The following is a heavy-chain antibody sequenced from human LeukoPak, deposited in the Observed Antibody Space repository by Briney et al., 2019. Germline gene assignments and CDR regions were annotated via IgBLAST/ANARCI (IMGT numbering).Heavy chain of an antibody. CDR1: GGSISSYY. V-gene: IGHV4-59*01. D-gene: IGHD5-24*01. Sequence: SETLSLTCTVSGGSISSYYWSWIRQPPGKGLEWIGYIYYSGSTNYNPSLKSRVTISVDTSKNQFSLKLSSVTAADTAVYYCARVRGGTYNHYFDYWGQGTLVTVSS. CDR2: IYYSGST. J-gene: IGHJ4*02. CDR3: ARVRGGTYNHYFDY.